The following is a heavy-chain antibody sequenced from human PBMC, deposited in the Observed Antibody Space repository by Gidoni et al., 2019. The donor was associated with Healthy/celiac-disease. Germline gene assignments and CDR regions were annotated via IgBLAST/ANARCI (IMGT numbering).Heavy chain of an antibody. CDR3: AKTAGHYDSSGSETYYGMDV. J-gene: IGHJ6*02. V-gene: IGHV3-23*01. CDR1: GFTFSSYA. D-gene: IGHD3-22*01. Sequence: EVQLLESGGGLVQPGGSLRLSCAASGFTFSSYAMSWVRQAPGKGLEWVSAISGSCGSTYYADSVKGRFTISRDNSKNTLYLQMNSLRAEDTAVYYCAKTAGHYDSSGSETYYGMDVWGQGTTVTVSS. CDR2: ISGSCGST.